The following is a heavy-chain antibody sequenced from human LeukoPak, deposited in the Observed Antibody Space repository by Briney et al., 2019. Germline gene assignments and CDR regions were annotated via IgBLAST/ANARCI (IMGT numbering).Heavy chain of an antibody. CDR3: ARQRGASGTINWLDP. V-gene: IGHV5-51*01. Sequence: GESLKISCKTSGYSFTTYWIGWVRQLPGEGLEWMGVIFPDDSDTRYSPSFQGQVTISADKSRSTAYLQWTSLKASDSAMYYCARQRGASGTINWLDPWGQGTLVTVSS. J-gene: IGHJ5*02. D-gene: IGHD3-10*01. CDR2: IFPDDSDT. CDR1: GYSFTTYW.